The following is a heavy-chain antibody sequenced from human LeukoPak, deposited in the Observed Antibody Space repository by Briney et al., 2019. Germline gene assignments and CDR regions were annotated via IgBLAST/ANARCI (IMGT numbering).Heavy chain of an antibody. CDR3: ASTKYYYDSSGSIVGDAFDI. V-gene: IGHV1-69*13. J-gene: IGHJ3*02. D-gene: IGHD3-22*01. Sequence: ASVKVSCKASGVTFSSYAISWVRQAPGQGLEWMGGIIPIFGTANYAQKFQGRVTITADESTSTAYMELSSLRSEDTAVYYCASTKYYYDSSGSIVGDAFDIWGQGTMVTVSS. CDR2: IIPIFGTA. CDR1: GVTFSSYA.